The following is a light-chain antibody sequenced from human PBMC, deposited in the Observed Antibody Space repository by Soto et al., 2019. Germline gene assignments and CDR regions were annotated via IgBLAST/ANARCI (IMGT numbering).Light chain of an antibody. J-gene: IGKJ1*01. CDR1: QSISRC. CDR3: QQYDPFPWT. Sequence: DIQMTQSPSTLSASVGDGVTITCRASQSISRCLAWYQQKPGKAPKFLIYDASSLESGVPSRFSGSGSGTEFTLTISRLQPDDFATYYCQQYDPFPWTFGQGPTVDIK. CDR2: DAS. V-gene: IGKV1-5*01.